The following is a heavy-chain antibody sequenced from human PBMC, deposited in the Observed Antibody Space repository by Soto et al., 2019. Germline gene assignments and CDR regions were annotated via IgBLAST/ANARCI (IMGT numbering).Heavy chain of an antibody. CDR1: GFTFSTYS. Sequence: EVQLVESGGGLVKPGGSLRLSCAASGFTFSTYSMNWVRQAPGKGLEWVSSISSSSGYIYYADSVKGRFTISRDDAKNSLSLQMNSLRAEDTAVYYCARVRSDSYGHGYGMDVWGQGTTVTVSS. J-gene: IGHJ6*02. CDR2: ISSSSGYI. V-gene: IGHV3-21*01. D-gene: IGHD5-18*01. CDR3: ARVRSDSYGHGYGMDV.